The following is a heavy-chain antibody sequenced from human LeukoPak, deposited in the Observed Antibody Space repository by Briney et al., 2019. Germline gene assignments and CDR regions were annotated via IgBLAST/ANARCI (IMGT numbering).Heavy chain of an antibody. V-gene: IGHV3-30*02. J-gene: IGHJ3*02. CDR1: GFIFSNYG. CDR2: IRYDGSIE. CDR3: ARDLAGPPQEAFDI. Sequence: GGSLRLSCAVSGFIFSNYGMHWVRQAPGKGLEWVAFIRYDGSIEYYADSVKGRFTISRDKPKNTLYLQMNSLRAEDTAVYYCARDLAGPPQEAFDIWGQGTMVTVSS.